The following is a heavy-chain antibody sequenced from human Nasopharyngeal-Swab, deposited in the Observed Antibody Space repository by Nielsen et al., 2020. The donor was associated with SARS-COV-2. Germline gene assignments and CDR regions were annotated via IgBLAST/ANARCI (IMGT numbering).Heavy chain of an antibody. V-gene: IGHV3-7*01. D-gene: IGHD2-2*01. CDR2: IKQSGSGQ. CDR3: ARYCSTTSCPRGFDY. J-gene: IGHJ4*02. Sequence: VRQAPGKGLEWVAHIKQSGSGQYYVDSVKGRFTISRDNAKSSLSLQMNSLRAEDTAVYYCARYCSTTSCPRGFDYWGQGTLVTVSS.